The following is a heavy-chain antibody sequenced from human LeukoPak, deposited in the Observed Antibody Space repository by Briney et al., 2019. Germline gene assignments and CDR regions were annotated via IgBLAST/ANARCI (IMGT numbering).Heavy chain of an antibody. Sequence: SETLSLTCTVSGGSISSYYWSWIRQPPGRGLEWIGYIYYSGSTYYNPSLKSRVTISVDTSKNQFSLKLSSVTAADTAVYYCAREDDSSGYYVDYWGQGTLVTVSS. D-gene: IGHD3-22*01. V-gene: IGHV4-59*12. J-gene: IGHJ4*02. CDR2: IYYSGST. CDR3: AREDDSSGYYVDY. CDR1: GGSISSYY.